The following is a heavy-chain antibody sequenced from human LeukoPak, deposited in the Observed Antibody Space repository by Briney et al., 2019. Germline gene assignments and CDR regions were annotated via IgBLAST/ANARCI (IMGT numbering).Heavy chain of an antibody. V-gene: IGHV3-21*01. D-gene: IGHD3-3*01. CDR2: ISSSSSYI. CDR1: GFTFSSYS. Sequence: PGGSLRLSCAASGFTFSSYSMNWVRQAPGKGLEWVSSISSSSSYIYYADSVKGRFTISRDNAKNSLYLQMNSLRAEDTAVYYCARDRAVAGWLLYRWDAFDIWGQGTMVTVSS. CDR3: ARDRAVAGWLLYRWDAFDI. J-gene: IGHJ3*02.